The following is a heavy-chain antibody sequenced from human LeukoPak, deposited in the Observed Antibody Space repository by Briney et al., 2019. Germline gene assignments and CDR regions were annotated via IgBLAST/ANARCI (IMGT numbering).Heavy chain of an antibody. CDR1: GFIFSDYY. J-gene: IGHJ4*02. Sequence: GGSLRLSCAASGFIFSDYYMGWVRQAPGKGLEWVSYISNKGSSSTTYHADSVKGRFTISRDDAQNSLYLQMNSLRADDTAVYYCAKDILAAGLFFDYWGQGILVTVSS. CDR3: AKDILAAGLFFDY. CDR2: ISNKGSSSTT. V-gene: IGHV3-11*01. D-gene: IGHD6-13*01.